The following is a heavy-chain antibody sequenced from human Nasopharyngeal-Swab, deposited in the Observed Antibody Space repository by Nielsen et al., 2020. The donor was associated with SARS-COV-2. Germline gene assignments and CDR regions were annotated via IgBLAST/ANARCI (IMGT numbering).Heavy chain of an antibody. V-gene: IGHV3-30*03. J-gene: IGHJ4*02. Sequence: GGSLRLSCAASGFTFSSFGMHWVRQAPGKGLEWVAFIAHDASNEYYGDSVKGRFSISRDSSKNTLYLQMDSLGAEDTAVYYCARDPVYSVRRNEGTGGYFDYWGQGTLVTVSS. CDR1: GFTFSSFG. CDR3: ARDPVYSVRRNEGTGGYFDY. CDR2: IAHDASNE. D-gene: IGHD1-1*01.